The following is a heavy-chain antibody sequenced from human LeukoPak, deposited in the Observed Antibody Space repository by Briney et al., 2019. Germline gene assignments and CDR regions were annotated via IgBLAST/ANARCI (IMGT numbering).Heavy chain of an antibody. CDR3: ARDRVTAMPGGYFDY. J-gene: IGHJ4*02. CDR1: GFTFDDYG. CDR2: INWIGGST. D-gene: IGHD5-18*01. V-gene: IGHV3-20*04. Sequence: GTSLRLSCAASGFTFDDYGMSWVRQAPGKGLEWVSGINWIGGSTGYADSVKGRFTISRDNAKNSLYLQMNSLRAEDTAFYYCARDRVTAMPGGYFDYWGQGALVTVSS.